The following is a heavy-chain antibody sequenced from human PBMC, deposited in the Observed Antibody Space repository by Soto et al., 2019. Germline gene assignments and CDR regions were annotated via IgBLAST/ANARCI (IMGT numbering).Heavy chain of an antibody. D-gene: IGHD3-16*01. Sequence: GASVKVSCKASGYTFSSYHMHWVRQAPGQGLEWMGVINPFYGETRYAQKFQGRVTMTRDTSTSTVYMELSSLRSEDTAVYYCARARGIGFGYNYFDHWGQGTLVTVSS. CDR2: INPFYGET. CDR1: GYTFSSYH. V-gene: IGHV1-46*01. CDR3: ARARGIGFGYNYFDH. J-gene: IGHJ5*02.